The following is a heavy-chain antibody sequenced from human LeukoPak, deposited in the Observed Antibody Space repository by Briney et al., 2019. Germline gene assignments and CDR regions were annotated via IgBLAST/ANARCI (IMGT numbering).Heavy chain of an antibody. J-gene: IGHJ4*02. CDR2: ISYDGSNK. CDR1: GFTFSSYG. D-gene: IGHD6-19*01. Sequence: GSLRLSCAASGFTFSSYGMHWVRQAPGKGLEWVAVISYDGSNKYYADSVKGRFTISRDNSKNTLYLQMNSLRAEDTAVYYCAKDSGSSGWFPQEDFDYWGQGTLVTVSS. V-gene: IGHV3-30*18. CDR3: AKDSGSSGWFPQEDFDY.